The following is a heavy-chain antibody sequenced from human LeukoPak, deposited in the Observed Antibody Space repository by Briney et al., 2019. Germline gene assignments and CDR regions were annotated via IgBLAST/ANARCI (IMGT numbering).Heavy chain of an antibody. CDR3: AKSFMVRGVPLSRLFDY. V-gene: IGHV3-30*02. CDR2: IRYDGSNK. D-gene: IGHD3-10*01. CDR1: GFTFSSYG. Sequence: HPGGSLRLSCAGSGFTFSSYGMHWVRQAPGKGLEWVAFIRYDGSNKYYADSVKGRFTISRDNSKNTLYLQMNSLRAEDTAVYYCAKSFMVRGVPLSRLFDYWGQGTLVTVSS. J-gene: IGHJ4*02.